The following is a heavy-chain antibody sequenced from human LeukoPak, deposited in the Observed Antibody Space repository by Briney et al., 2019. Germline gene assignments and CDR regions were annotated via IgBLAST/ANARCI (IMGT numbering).Heavy chain of an antibody. CDR3: ARLYGSGSYYFDY. CDR1: GGSISSYY. CDR2: SYYSGST. Sequence: PSETLSLTCTVSGGSISSYYWSWIRQPPGKGLEWIGYSYYSGSTNYNPSLKSRVTISVDTSKNQFSLKLSSVTAADTAVYYCARLYGSGSYYFDYWGQGTLVTVSS. J-gene: IGHJ4*02. D-gene: IGHD3-10*01. V-gene: IGHV4-59*08.